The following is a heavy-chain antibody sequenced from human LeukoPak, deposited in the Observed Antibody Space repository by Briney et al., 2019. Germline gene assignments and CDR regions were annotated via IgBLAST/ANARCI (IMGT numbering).Heavy chain of an antibody. Sequence: GGSLRLSCAASGFTFSTYWMHWVRQAPGKGLVWVSRINNEETAANYADSVQGRFTISRDNANNMLYLQMDSLRAEDTAVYYCARESTVGPIQTDALDTWGQGTMVTVSS. V-gene: IGHV3-74*01. CDR1: GFTFSTYW. CDR3: ARESTVGPIQTDALDT. J-gene: IGHJ3*02. CDR2: INNEETAA. D-gene: IGHD1-26*01.